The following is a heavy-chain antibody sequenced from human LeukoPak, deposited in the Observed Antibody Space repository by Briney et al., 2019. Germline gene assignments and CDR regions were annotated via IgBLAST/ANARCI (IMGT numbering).Heavy chain of an antibody. CDR1: GFTFSSCD. CDR3: AREARYSGSYYYHGMDV. V-gene: IGHV3-13*01. CDR2: IGTAGDT. J-gene: IGHJ6*02. D-gene: IGHD1-26*01. Sequence: GGSLRLSCAASGFTFSSCDMHWVRQATGKGLEWVSAIGTAGDTYYPGSVEGRFTISRENAKNSLYLQMNSLRAGDTAVYYCAREARYSGSYYYHGMDVWGQGTTVTVSS.